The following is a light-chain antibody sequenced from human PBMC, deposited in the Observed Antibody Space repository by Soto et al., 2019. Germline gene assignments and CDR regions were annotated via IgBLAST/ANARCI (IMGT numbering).Light chain of an antibody. Sequence: QSALTQPASVSGSPGQSISISCTGTSSAVSAFNYVTWYQHHPGKVPQLLIYDVNNRPSGISNRFSGSKSGNTASLTISGLQVEDEADYYCSSYTTSSTVVFGGGTKLTVL. CDR3: SSYTTSSTVV. CDR1: SSAVSAFNY. J-gene: IGLJ2*01. CDR2: DVN. V-gene: IGLV2-14*03.